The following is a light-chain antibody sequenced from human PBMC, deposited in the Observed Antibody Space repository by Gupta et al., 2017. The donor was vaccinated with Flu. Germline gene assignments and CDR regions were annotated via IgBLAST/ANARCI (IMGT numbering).Light chain of an antibody. CDR3: QHYDSYPYT. Sequence: PSTLSVSLGDRVTISCRASQNINTWLAWFQQKPGRAPKLLISKASILEDGVPTRFAGSGSGTQFSLTITNIQADDFASYYCQHYDSYPYTFGHGTKLEI. CDR1: QNINTW. V-gene: IGKV1-5*03. CDR2: KAS. J-gene: IGKJ2*01.